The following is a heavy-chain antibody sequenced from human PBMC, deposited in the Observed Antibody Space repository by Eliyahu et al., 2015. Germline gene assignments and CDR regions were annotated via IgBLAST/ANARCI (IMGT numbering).Heavy chain of an antibody. CDR2: IYYSGST. D-gene: IGHD3-22*01. V-gene: IGHV4-39*01. Sequence: QLQLQESGPGLVKPSETLSLTCTVSGGSIXSSSYYWGWIRQPPGKGLEWIGSIYYSGSTYYNPSLKSRVTISVDTSKNQFSLKLSSVTAADTAVYYCARHPRAPSYYDSSGSPDYWGQGTLVTVSS. CDR1: GGSIXSSSYY. CDR3: ARHPRAPSYYDSSGSPDY. J-gene: IGHJ4*02.